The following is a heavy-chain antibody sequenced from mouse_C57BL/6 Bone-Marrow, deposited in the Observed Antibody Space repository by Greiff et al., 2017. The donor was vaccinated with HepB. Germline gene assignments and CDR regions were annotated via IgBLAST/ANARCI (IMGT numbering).Heavy chain of an antibody. CDR2: ISSGGDYI. V-gene: IGHV5-9-1*02. J-gene: IGHJ2*01. CDR1: GFTFSSYA. D-gene: IGHD1-1*01. CDR3: TRDHYYGSSHFDY. Sequence: EVKLEESGEGLVKPGGSLKLSCAASGFTFSSYAMSWVRQTPEKRLEWVAYISSGGDYIYYADTVKGRFTISRDNARNTLYLQMSSLKSEDTAMYYCTRDHYYGSSHFDYWGQGTTLTVSS.